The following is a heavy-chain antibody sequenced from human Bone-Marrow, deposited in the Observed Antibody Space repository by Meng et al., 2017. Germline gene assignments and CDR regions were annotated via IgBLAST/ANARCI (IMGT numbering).Heavy chain of an antibody. V-gene: IGHV3-23*01. CDR3: AKDKCSSTSCYFDD. J-gene: IGHJ4*02. CDR1: GFTLSSYG. CDR2: ISGSDDRT. Sequence: GESLKISCAASGFTLSSYGMSWVRQAPGKGLEWVSAISGSDDRTFYADSVKGRFTFSRDISKSTLYLQMNSLRVEDTALYSCAKDKCSSTSCYFDDWGQGTPVTVSS. D-gene: IGHD2-2*01.